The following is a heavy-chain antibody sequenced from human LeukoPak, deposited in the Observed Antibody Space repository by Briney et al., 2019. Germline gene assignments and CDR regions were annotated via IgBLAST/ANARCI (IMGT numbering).Heavy chain of an antibody. Sequence: VGSLRLSCAASGFTFSGSAMHWVRQASGKGLEWVGRIRSKANSYATAYAASVKGRFTISRDDSKNTAYLQMNSLKTEDTAVYYCTIHHSGHPLPIDYWGQGTLVTVSS. V-gene: IGHV3-73*01. CDR3: TIHHSGHPLPIDY. J-gene: IGHJ4*02. CDR2: IRSKANSYAT. D-gene: IGHD5-12*01. CDR1: GFTFSGSA.